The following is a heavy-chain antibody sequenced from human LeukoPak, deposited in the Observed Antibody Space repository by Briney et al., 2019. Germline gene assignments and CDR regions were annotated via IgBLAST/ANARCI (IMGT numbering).Heavy chain of an antibody. CDR3: ATTGLLGDIH. V-gene: IGHV3-11*01. Sequence: PGGSLRLSCAASGFTFSDYYMSWIRQAPGKGLEWLSYISKNGKTIYYADSVKGRFTISRDNAKKSVYLQMNSLRAEDTAVYYCATTGLLGDIHWGQGTLVTVSS. D-gene: IGHD3-10*01. J-gene: IGHJ4*02. CDR2: ISKNGKTI. CDR1: GFTFSDYY.